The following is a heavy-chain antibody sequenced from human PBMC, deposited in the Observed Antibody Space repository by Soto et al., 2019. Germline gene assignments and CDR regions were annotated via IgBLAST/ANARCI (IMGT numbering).Heavy chain of an antibody. CDR2: IYYSGST. CDR1: GGSISSSSYF. Sequence: SETLSLTCTVSGGSISSSSYFWGWIRQPPGKGLEWIGIIYYSGSTYYNPSLKSRVTISVDTSKNQFSLKLSSVTAADTAVYYCATSNCFDPWGQGTLVTVS. CDR3: ATSNCFDP. J-gene: IGHJ5*02. V-gene: IGHV4-39*01.